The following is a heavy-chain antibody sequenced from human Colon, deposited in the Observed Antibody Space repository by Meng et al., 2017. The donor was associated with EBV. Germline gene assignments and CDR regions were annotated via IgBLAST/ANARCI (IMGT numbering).Heavy chain of an antibody. V-gene: IGHV4-4*02. CDR1: GGSISSSHW. CDR3: ARVWQSLTAFFDS. J-gene: IGHJ4*02. Sequence: AQLQEPGPGLVKPSGTLALPCAVSGGSISSSHWWTWVRQPPGKGLEWIGEVYHTGSTKYNPSLKSRLTISVDKSKNQFSLNLTSVTAADTAVYYCARVWQSLTAFFDSWGQGTLVTVSS. D-gene: IGHD2-21*01. CDR2: VYHTGST.